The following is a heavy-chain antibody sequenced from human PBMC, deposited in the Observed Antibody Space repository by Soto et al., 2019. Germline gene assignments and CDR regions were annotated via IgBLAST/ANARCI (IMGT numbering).Heavy chain of an antibody. CDR3: AKRSGVSGGLKTYYYMDV. Sequence: EVQLLESGGGLVQPGGSLRLSCAASGFTFSSYAMSWVRQAPGKGLEWVSAISGSGGSTYYADSVKGRFTISRDNSKNTLYLQMNSLRAEDTAVYYCAKRSGVSGGLKTYYYMDVWGKGTTVTVSS. J-gene: IGHJ6*03. V-gene: IGHV3-23*01. CDR1: GFTFSSYA. CDR2: ISGSGGST. D-gene: IGHD3-10*01.